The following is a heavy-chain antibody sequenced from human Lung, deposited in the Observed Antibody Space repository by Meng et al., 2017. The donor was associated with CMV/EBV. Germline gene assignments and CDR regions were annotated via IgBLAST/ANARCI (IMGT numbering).Heavy chain of an antibody. CDR3: ARPDDSSGWYMPVAY. CDR2: IYYSGST. V-gene: IGHV4-39*01. Sequence: SETLSLXCTVSGGSISSSSYYWGWIRQPPGKGLEWIGSIYYSGSTYYNPSLKSRVTISVDTSKNQFSLKLSSVTAADTAVYYCARPDDSSGWYMPVAYWGQGTLVTVSS. D-gene: IGHD6-19*01. CDR1: GGSISSSSYY. J-gene: IGHJ4*02.